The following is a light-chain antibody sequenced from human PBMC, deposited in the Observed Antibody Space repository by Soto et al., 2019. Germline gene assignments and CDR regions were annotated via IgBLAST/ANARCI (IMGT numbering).Light chain of an antibody. J-gene: IGLJ1*01. CDR2: DVS. CDR1: SSDVGGYNY. CDR3: CSYTTSNTSQIV. Sequence: QSALTQPASVSGSPGQSITISCTGTSSDVGGYNYVSWYQQHPGKAPKFMIYDVSNRPSGVSNRFSGSKSGNTASLTISGLQAEDEADYYCCSYTTSNTSQIVFGTGTKLTVL. V-gene: IGLV2-14*01.